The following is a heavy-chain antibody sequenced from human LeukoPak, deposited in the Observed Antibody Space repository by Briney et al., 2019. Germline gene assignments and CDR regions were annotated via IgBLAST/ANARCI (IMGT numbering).Heavy chain of an antibody. V-gene: IGHV4-34*01. D-gene: IGHD3-3*01. CDR2: ISHSGST. CDR3: ARGRATYDFWSGQKIDY. Sequence: SETLSLTCTVSGGSISGYYWSWIRQPPGKGLEWIGEISHSGSTNYNPSLKSRVTISVDTSKNQFSLKLSSVTAADTAVYYCARGRATYDFWSGQKIDYWGQGTLVTVSS. J-gene: IGHJ4*02. CDR1: GGSISGYY.